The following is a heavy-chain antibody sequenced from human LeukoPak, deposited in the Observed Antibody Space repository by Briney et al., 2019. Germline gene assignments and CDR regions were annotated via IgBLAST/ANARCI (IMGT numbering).Heavy chain of an antibody. Sequence: PGGSLRLSCAASGFTFSSYGMHWVRQAPGKGLEWVAFIRYDGSNKYYADSVKGRFTISRDNSKNTLYLQMNSLRAEDTAVYYCAKDRVVVTAILFDYWGQGTLVTVSS. CDR3: AKDRVVVTAILFDY. V-gene: IGHV3-30*02. CDR1: GFTFSSYG. CDR2: IRYDGSNK. D-gene: IGHD2-21*02. J-gene: IGHJ4*02.